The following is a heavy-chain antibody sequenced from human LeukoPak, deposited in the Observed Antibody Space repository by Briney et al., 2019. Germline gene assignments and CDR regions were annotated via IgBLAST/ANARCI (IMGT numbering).Heavy chain of an antibody. CDR2: IYYSGST. J-gene: IGHJ6*02. D-gene: IGHD6-13*01. Sequence: SETLPLTCTVSGGSISSSSYYWGWIRQPPGKGLEWIGSIYYSGSTYYNPSLKSRVTISVDTSKNQFSLKLSSVTAADTAVYYCAREQQLVHYGMDVWGQGTTVTVSS. V-gene: IGHV4-39*01. CDR3: AREQQLVHYGMDV. CDR1: GGSISSSSYY.